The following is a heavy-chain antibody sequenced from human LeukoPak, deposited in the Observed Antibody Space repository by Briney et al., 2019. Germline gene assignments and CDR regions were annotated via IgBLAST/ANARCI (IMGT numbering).Heavy chain of an antibody. CDR3: ARDHYDFWSGYYTGFDY. Sequence: GASVKVSCKASGYTFTSYAMHWVRQAPGQRLEWMGWINAGNGNTKYSQKFQGRVTITRDTSASTAHMELSSLRSEDTAVYYCARDHYDFWSGYYTGFDYWGQGTLVTVSS. J-gene: IGHJ4*02. CDR2: INAGNGNT. CDR1: GYTFTSYA. V-gene: IGHV1-3*01. D-gene: IGHD3-3*01.